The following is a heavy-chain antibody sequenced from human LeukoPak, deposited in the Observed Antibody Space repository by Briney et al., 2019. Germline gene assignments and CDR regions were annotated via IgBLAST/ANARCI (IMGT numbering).Heavy chain of an antibody. J-gene: IGHJ4*02. D-gene: IGHD3-10*01. V-gene: IGHV3-21*01. CDR3: ARDPMYYYRKPPQAVDY. CDR2: ISSSSSYI. CDR1: GFTFSSYS. Sequence: PGGSLRLSCAASGFTFSSYSMNWVRQAPGKGLEWVSSISSSSSYIYYADSVKGRFTISRDNAKNSLYLQMNSLRAEDTAVYYCARDPMYYYRKPPQAVDYWGQGTLVTVSS.